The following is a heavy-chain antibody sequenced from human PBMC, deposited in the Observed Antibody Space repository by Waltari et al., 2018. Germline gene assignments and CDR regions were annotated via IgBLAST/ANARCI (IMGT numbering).Heavy chain of an antibody. CDR1: GFTFSSYS. CDR3: ARDRGDCTGGVCSGSHP. D-gene: IGHD2-8*02. CDR2: ISSSSSTI. Sequence: EVQLVESGGGLVQPGGSLSLSCAASGFTFSSYSMNWVRQAPGKGLEWVSYISSSSSTIYYADSVKGRFTISRDNAKNSLYLQMNSLRAEDTAVYYCARDRGDCTGGVCSGSHPWGQGTLVTVSS. J-gene: IGHJ5*02. V-gene: IGHV3-48*01.